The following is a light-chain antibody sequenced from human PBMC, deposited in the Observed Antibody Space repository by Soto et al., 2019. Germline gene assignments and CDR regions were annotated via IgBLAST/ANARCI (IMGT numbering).Light chain of an antibody. CDR1: QDIHNS. CDR2: AAS. J-gene: IGKJ5*01. V-gene: IGKV1-16*01. Sequence: DIQMTQSPSSLSAFVGDRVTITCQASQDIHNSLNWYQQKPGKAPKLLIYAASTLQSGVPSRFSGSGSGTDFTLTISCLQSEDFATYYCQQYYSYPPITFGQGTRLEIK. CDR3: QQYYSYPPIT.